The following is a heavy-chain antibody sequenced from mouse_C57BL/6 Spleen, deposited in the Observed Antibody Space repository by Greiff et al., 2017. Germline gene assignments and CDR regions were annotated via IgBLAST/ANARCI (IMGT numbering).Heavy chain of an antibody. V-gene: IGHV1-15*01. D-gene: IGHD1-1*01. CDR1: GYTFTDYE. CDR2: IDPETGGT. CDR3: SGSSYVNFDY. J-gene: IGHJ2*01. Sequence: QVQLQQSGAELVRPGASVTLSCKASGYTFTDYEMHWVKQTPVHGLEWIGAIDPETGGTAYNQKFKGKAILTADKSSSTAYLELSSLTSEDSAVYYCSGSSYVNFDYWGQGTTLTVSS.